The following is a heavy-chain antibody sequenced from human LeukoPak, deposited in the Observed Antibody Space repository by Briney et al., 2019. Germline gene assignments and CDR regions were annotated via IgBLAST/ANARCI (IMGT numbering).Heavy chain of an antibody. Sequence: GGSLRLSCAASGFTFSSYAMSWVRQAPGKGLEWVSAISGSGDSTYYGDSVKGRFTISRDNSKNTLYLQMNSLRAEDTAVYYCAKLSSGSLYFDYWGQGTLVTVSS. CDR1: GFTFSSYA. CDR3: AKLSSGSLYFDY. V-gene: IGHV3-23*01. D-gene: IGHD1-26*01. CDR2: ISGSGDST. J-gene: IGHJ4*02.